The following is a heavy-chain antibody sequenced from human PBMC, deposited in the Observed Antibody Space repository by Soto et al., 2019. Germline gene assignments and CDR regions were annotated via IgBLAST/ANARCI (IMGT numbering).Heavy chain of an antibody. CDR1: EFTFSNYA. Sequence: PGGSLRLSCAASEFTFSNYAMHWARQAPGKGLQWLAVISYDGNNKYYADSVEGRFTISRDNPKNTVYLQMNSLRLEDTAVYYCARGPSYSDSYFDHWGQGTLVTVSS. CDR3: ARGPSYSDSYFDH. J-gene: IGHJ4*02. D-gene: IGHD4-17*01. CDR2: ISYDGNNK. V-gene: IGHV3-30*03.